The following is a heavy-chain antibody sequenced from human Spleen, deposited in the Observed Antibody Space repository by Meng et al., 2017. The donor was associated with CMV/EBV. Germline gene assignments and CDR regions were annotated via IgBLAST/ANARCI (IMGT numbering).Heavy chain of an antibody. CDR1: GFTFGDYG. Sequence: GGSLRLSCAASGFTFGDYGMSWVRQAPGKGLEWVANIKQDGSEKYYVDSVKGRFTISRDNAKNSLYLQMNSLRAEDTAVYYCANNGGLAGRLLYYWGQGTLVTVSS. V-gene: IGHV3-7*01. CDR2: IKQDGSEK. J-gene: IGHJ4*02. CDR3: ANNGGLAGRLLYY. D-gene: IGHD2-15*01.